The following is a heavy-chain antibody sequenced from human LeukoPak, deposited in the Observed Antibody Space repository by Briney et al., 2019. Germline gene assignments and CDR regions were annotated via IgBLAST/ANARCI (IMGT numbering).Heavy chain of an antibody. CDR3: AISSGWKPRFDY. D-gene: IGHD6-19*01. Sequence: ASVKVSCKASGYTFTSYGISWVRQAPGQGLEWMGWISAYNGNANYAQKLQGRVTMTTDTSTSAAYMELRSLRSEDTAAYYCAISSGWKPRFDYWGQGTLVTVSS. V-gene: IGHV1-18*01. CDR1: GYTFTSYG. CDR2: ISAYNGNA. J-gene: IGHJ4*02.